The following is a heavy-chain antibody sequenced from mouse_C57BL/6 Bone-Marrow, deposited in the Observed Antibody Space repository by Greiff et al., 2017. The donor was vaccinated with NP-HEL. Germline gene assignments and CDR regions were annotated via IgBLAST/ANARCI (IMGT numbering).Heavy chain of an antibody. V-gene: IGHV5-4*01. CDR2: ISDGGSYT. Sequence: EVKLMESGGGLVKPGGSLKLSCAASGFTFSSYAMSWVRQTPEKRLEWVATISDGGSYTYYPDYVKGRFTIYRDNAKNDLYLQMSHLKSEDTAMYYTARERFGMDYWGQGTSVTAS. CDR3: ARERFGMDY. CDR1: GFTFSSYA. J-gene: IGHJ4*01.